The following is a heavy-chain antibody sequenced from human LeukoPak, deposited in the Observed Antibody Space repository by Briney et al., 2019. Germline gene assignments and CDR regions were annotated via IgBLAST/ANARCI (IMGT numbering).Heavy chain of an antibody. CDR3: AKDRGRAHSYGSFDY. CDR1: GFTFSSYG. Sequence: TGRSLRLSCAASGFTFSSYGMHWVRQAPGKGLEWVAVISYDGSNKYYADSVKGRFTISRDNSKNTLYLQMNSLRAKDTAVYYCAKDRGRAHSYGSFDYWGQGTLVTVSS. D-gene: IGHD5-18*01. CDR2: ISYDGSNK. V-gene: IGHV3-30*18. J-gene: IGHJ4*02.